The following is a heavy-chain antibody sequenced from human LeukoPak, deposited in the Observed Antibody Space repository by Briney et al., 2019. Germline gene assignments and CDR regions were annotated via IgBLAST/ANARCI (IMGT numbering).Heavy chain of an antibody. Sequence: GGSLRLSCAASGFTFSSYGMHWVRQAPGKGLEWVAFIRYDGSNKYYADSVKGRFTISRDNSKNTLYLQMNSLRAEDTAVYYCAKGRRYSSSAFDYRGQGTLVTVSS. CDR2: IRYDGSNK. V-gene: IGHV3-30*02. D-gene: IGHD6-6*01. J-gene: IGHJ4*02. CDR1: GFTFSSYG. CDR3: AKGRRYSSSAFDY.